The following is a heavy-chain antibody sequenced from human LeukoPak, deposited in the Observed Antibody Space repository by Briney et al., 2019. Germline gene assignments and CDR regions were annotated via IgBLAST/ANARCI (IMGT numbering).Heavy chain of an antibody. CDR3: ASTRRAAVAGRFDS. V-gene: IGHV4-4*02. D-gene: IGHD6-19*01. CDR1: GASISSGYW. Sequence: PSETLSLTCAVSGASISSGYWWSWVRQAPGKGLEWIGEIYHSGNTNYSPSLKSRVTMSVDESKNQFSLRVHFVSAADTAVYYCASTRRAAVAGRFDSWGQGTLVTVSS. J-gene: IGHJ4*02. CDR2: IYHSGNT.